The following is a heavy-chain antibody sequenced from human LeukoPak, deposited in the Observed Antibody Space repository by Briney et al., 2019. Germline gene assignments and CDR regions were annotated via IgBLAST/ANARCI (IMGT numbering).Heavy chain of an antibody. CDR2: ITASRSYT. CDR1: GFTFSTYS. J-gene: IGHJ4*02. Sequence: GGSLRLSCAASGFTFSTYSMNWVRQAPGKGLEWVSSITASRSYTYYADSVKGRFTISRDNTKNSLYLQMNSLRAEDTGIYYCAREDYYESGTDDYWGQGTLVTVFS. CDR3: AREDYYESGTDDY. V-gene: IGHV3-21*01. D-gene: IGHD3-10*01.